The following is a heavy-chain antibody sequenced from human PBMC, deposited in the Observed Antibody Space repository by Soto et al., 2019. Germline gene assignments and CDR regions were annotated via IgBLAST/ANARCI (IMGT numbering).Heavy chain of an antibody. CDR2: INPSDGST. CDR1: GYTFASYY. J-gene: IGHJ4*02. CDR3: ARGVVDTALVALYFEY. V-gene: IGHV1-46*01. D-gene: IGHD5-18*01. Sequence: ASVKVSCKASGYTFASYYVHWVPQAPGQGPEWMGIINPSDGSTSYAQKFQGRVTMTRDTSTSTVYMELRSLKSEDTAVYYCARGVVDTALVALYFEYWGQGTMLTVSS.